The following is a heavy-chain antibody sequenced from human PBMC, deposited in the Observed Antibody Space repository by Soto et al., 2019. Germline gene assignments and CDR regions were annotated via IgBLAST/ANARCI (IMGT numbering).Heavy chain of an antibody. Sequence: WTFSDFSLSTSGMGVGWIRQPPGKALEWLALIYWDDDKRYSPSLKSRLTITKDTSKNQVVLTMTNMDPVDTATYYCAHYSSTSSFDYWGQGTLVTVSS. CDR1: DFSLSTSGMG. D-gene: IGHD6-13*01. CDR2: IYWDDDK. CDR3: AHYSSTSSFDY. V-gene: IGHV2-5*02. J-gene: IGHJ4*02.